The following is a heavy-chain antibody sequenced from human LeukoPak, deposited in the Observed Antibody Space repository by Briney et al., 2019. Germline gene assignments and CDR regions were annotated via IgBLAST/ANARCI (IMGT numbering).Heavy chain of an antibody. CDR1: GFTFRTYG. J-gene: IGHJ4*02. CDR3: AKDWGGEFASGSSYLDY. CDR2: ISFDGRYK. Sequence: PGGSLRLSCAASGFTFRTYGIHWVRQAPGKGLEWVAVISFDGRYKYYADSVKGRFTISRDNSKNTLYLQMNSLRTEDTAVYYCAKDWGGEFASGSSYLDYWGQGTLVTVSS. D-gene: IGHD3-10*01. V-gene: IGHV3-30*18.